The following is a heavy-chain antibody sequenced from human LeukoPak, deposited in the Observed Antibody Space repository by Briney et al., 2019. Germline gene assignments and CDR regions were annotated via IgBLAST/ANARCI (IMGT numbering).Heavy chain of an antibody. CDR1: GFTFNHYA. V-gene: IGHV3-23*01. CDR3: ARVRAGYCTSTSCYTGMDV. D-gene: IGHD2-2*01. Sequence: GGSLRLSCAASGFTFNHYAMSWVRQAPGKGLEWVSYISGSGGSRDYADSVRGRFTISRDNSKFTLYMQMNSLRAEDTAVYYCARVRAGYCTSTSCYTGMDVWGQGTTVTVSS. J-gene: IGHJ6*02. CDR2: ISGSGGSR.